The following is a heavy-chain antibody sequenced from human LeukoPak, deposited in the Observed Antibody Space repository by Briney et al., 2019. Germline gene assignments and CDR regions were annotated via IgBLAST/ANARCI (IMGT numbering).Heavy chain of an antibody. CDR3: ARGNVRYCSSTSCYTLDY. CDR2: IIPIFGTA. CDR1: GGTFSSYA. J-gene: IGHJ4*02. V-gene: IGHV1-69*13. D-gene: IGHD2-2*02. Sequence: ASVKVSCKASGGTFSSYAISWVRQAPGQGLEWMGGIIPIFGTANYAQKFQGRVTITADESTSTAYMELSSLRSEDTAVYYCARGNVRYCSSTSCYTLDYWGQGTLVTVSS.